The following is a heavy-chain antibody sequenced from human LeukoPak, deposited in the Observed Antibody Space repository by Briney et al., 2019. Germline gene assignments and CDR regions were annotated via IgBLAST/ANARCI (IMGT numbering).Heavy chain of an antibody. J-gene: IGHJ5*02. CDR3: AGSGSYWGTNWFYP. D-gene: IGHD3-10*01. CDR2: IYHSGST. Sequence: SESLSLTCAVSGGSISRVGYSWSWIRQPPGKGLEWIGYIYHSGSTYYNPSLKSRVTISVDRPKNQFPVKLSSVTGADTAVYYCAGSGSYWGTNWFYPWGQGTLVTVSS. CDR1: GGSISRVGYS. V-gene: IGHV4-30-2*01.